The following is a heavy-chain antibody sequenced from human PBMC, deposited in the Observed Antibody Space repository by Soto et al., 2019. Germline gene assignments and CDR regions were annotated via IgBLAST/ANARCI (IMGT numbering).Heavy chain of an antibody. V-gene: IGHV3-30*18. D-gene: IGHD4-17*01. J-gene: IGHJ6*02. CDR1: GFTFSRYG. Sequence: QVQLVESGGGVVQPGRSLRLSCAASGFTFSRYGMHWVRQAPGKGLDWVEVISYDGSNKYYADSVKGRFTISRDNSKNTLYLQMNSLRAEDTAVYYGAKSTVSHYYYYGMDVWGQGTTVTVSS. CDR2: ISYDGSNK. CDR3: AKSTVSHYYYYGMDV.